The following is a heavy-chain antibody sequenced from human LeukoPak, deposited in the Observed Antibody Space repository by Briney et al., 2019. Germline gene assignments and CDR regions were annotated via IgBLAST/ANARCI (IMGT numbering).Heavy chain of an antibody. Sequence: PSETLSLTCAVSGESFIGYFWTWIRQPPGKGLEWIGEINHAGRTNYNPSLKSRVSISVDTSKNQFSLKLSSVTAADTAVYYCARHGLRAVSSFEYWGQGTLVTVSS. CDR2: INHAGRT. CDR1: GESFIGYF. V-gene: IGHV4-34*01. J-gene: IGHJ4*02. CDR3: ARHGLRAVSSFEY. D-gene: IGHD6-6*01.